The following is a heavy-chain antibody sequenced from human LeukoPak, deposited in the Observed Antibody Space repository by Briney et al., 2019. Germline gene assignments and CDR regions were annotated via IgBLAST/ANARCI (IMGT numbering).Heavy chain of an antibody. D-gene: IGHD3-10*01. V-gene: IGHV3-33*01. CDR1: GFTFSSYG. J-gene: IGHJ4*02. Sequence: PGGSLRLSCAASGFTFSSYGMHWVRQAPGKGLEWVAVIWYDGSNKYYADSVKGRFTISRDNSKNTLYLQMNSLRAEDTAVYYCARWFGELGLDYWGQGTLVTVSS. CDR2: IWYDGSNK. CDR3: ARWFGELGLDY.